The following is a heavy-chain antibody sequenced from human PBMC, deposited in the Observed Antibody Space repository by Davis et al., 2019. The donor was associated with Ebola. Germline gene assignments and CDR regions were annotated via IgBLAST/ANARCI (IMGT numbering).Heavy chain of an antibody. V-gene: IGHV3-30*18. CDR3: AKALGIVVVPAAIDAFDI. CDR1: GFTFSSYG. D-gene: IGHD2-2*03. Sequence: PGGSLRLSCAASGFTFSSYGMHWVRQAPGKGLEWVAVISYDGSNKYYADSVKGRFTISRDNSKNTLYLQMNSLRAEDTAVYYCAKALGIVVVPAAIDAFDIWGQGTMVTVSS. CDR2: ISYDGSNK. J-gene: IGHJ3*02.